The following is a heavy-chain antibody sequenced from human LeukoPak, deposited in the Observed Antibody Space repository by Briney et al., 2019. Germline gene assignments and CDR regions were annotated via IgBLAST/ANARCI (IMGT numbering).Heavy chain of an antibody. D-gene: IGHD1-1*01. J-gene: IGHJ4*02. V-gene: IGHV3-23*01. Sequence: GGSLRLSCAASGFTFSGYAMSWVRQAPGKGLEWVSVISGSGDSTYYADSVKGRFTISRDNSKNTLYLQMNSLRAEDTAVYYCAKETTYSFVDYWGQGTLVTVSS. CDR1: GFTFSGYA. CDR3: AKETTYSFVDY. CDR2: ISGSGDST.